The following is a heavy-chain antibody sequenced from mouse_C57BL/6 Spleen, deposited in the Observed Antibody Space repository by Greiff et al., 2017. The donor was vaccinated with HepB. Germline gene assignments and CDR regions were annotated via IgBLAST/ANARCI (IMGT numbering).Heavy chain of an antibody. D-gene: IGHD2-4*01. V-gene: IGHV1-80*01. J-gene: IGHJ3*01. CDR3: ARGDYDFWFAY. Sequence: QVQLKQSGAELVKPGASVKISCKASGYAFSSYWMNWVKQRPGKGLEWIGQIYPGDGDTNYNGKFKGKATLTADKSSSTAYMQRSSLTSEDSAVYFCARGDYDFWFAYWGQGTLVTVSA. CDR2: IYPGDGDT. CDR1: GYAFSSYW.